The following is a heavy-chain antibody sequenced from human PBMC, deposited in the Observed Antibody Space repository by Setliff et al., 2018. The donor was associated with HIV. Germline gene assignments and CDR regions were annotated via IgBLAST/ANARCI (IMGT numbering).Heavy chain of an antibody. V-gene: IGHV1-18*01. J-gene: IGHJ4*02. CDR3: ARNRMYAAMAPMAPFDY. CDR1: GYTFTSYG. CDR2: ISSYNDNR. Sequence: ASVKVSCTASGYTFTSYGISWVRQAPGQGLEWMGWISSYNDNRNYAQNFQGRVTMTTHTSTSTAYMELRSLTSDDTAVYYCARNRMYAAMAPMAPFDYWGQGTLVTVSS. D-gene: IGHD2-8*01.